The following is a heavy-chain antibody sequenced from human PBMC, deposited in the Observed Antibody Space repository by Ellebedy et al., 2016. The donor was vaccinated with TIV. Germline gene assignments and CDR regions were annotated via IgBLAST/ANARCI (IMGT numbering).Heavy chain of an antibody. V-gene: IGHV3-33*01. CDR1: GFIFRSFS. Sequence: PGGSLRLSCAASGFIFRSFSMHWVPQAPGKWLEWVAVIWYDGSNKYYADSVKGRFTISRDNSKNTLYLQMNSLRAEDTAVYYCAREEDHYESDAYYTYFDYWGQGTLVTVSS. D-gene: IGHD3-22*01. CDR3: AREEDHYESDAYYTYFDY. CDR2: IWYDGSNK. J-gene: IGHJ4*02.